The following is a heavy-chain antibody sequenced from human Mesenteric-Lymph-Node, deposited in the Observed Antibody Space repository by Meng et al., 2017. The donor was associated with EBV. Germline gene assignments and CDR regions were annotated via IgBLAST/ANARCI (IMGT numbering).Heavy chain of an antibody. CDR1: WFSFSISGVG. J-gene: IGHJ1*01. V-gene: IGHV2-5*02. CDR3: THRGGDIFQN. D-gene: IGHD2-15*01. CDR2: IYWDDDK. Sequence: ICLKGSGPTLGKPTPALGLTCPFAWFSFSISGVGVGWIRQPPGKALELLALIYWDDDKRYSPSLKRRLTITKDTSKNQVVLTMTNMDPVDTATYYCTHRGGDIFQNWGQGTLVTVSS.